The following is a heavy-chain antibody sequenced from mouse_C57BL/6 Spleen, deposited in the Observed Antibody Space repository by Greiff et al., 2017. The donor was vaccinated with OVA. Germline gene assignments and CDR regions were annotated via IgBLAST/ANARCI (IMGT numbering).Heavy chain of an antibody. J-gene: IGHJ4*01. V-gene: IGHV1-26*01. CDR1: GYTFTDYY. Sequence: VQLQQSGPELVKPGASVKISCKASGYTFTDYYMNWVKQSHGKSLEWIGDINPNNGGTSYNQKFKGKATLTVDKSSSTAYMELRSLTSEDSAVYYCARTYYYGSNYAMDYWGQGTSVTVSS. CDR2: INPNNGGT. CDR3: ARTYYYGSNYAMDY. D-gene: IGHD1-1*01.